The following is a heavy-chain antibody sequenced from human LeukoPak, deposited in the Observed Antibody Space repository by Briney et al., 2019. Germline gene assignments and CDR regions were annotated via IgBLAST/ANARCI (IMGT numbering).Heavy chain of an antibody. Sequence: ASVEVSCKASGYTFISYGISWVRQAPGQGLEWMGWISTYNGNTNYAQEFQGRVTMTTDTSTSTAYMELRSLRSDDTAVYYCARDPDISTNWFDPWGQGTLVTVSS. V-gene: IGHV1-18*01. J-gene: IGHJ5*02. CDR3: ARDPDISTNWFDP. D-gene: IGHD3-9*01. CDR1: GYTFISYG. CDR2: ISTYNGNT.